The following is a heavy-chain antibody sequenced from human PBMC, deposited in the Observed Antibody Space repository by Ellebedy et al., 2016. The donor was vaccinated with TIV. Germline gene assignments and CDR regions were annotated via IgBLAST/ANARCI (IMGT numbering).Heavy chain of an antibody. D-gene: IGHD6-13*01. CDR3: ARIRGIRWIAAAGTDAFDI. Sequence: SGPTLVKPTETLTLTCTVSGFSLSNARMGVSWIRQPPGKALEWLAHIFSNDEKSYSTSLKSRLTISKDTSKSQVVLTMTNMDPVDTATYYCARIRGIRWIAAAGTDAFDIWGQGTMVTVSS. CDR1: GFSLSNARMG. V-gene: IGHV2-26*01. CDR2: IFSNDEK. J-gene: IGHJ3*02.